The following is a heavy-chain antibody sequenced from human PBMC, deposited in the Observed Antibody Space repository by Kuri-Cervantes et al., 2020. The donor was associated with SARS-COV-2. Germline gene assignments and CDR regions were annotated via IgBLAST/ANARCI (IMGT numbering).Heavy chain of an antibody. CDR2: INHSGNT. V-gene: IGHV4-34*01. Sequence: SETLSLTCAVYGGSFSDYYWSWVRQPPGKGLEWIGEINHSGNTNYDPSLKSRVTMSVDTSKNQFSLKLTSVTAADTAVYYCARGTGDLDQWGQGTLVTVSS. J-gene: IGHJ5*02. CDR1: GGSFSDYY. D-gene: IGHD7-27*01. CDR3: ARGTGDLDQ.